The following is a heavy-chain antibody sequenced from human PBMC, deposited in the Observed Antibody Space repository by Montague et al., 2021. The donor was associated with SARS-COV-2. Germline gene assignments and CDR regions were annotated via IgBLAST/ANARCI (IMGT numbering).Heavy chain of an antibody. CDR1: GDSVSSNSAA. CDR3: ARQPLGYDFVYYYYGMDV. D-gene: IGHD5-12*01. J-gene: IGHJ6*02. CDR2: TYYRSKWYN. V-gene: IGHV6-1*01. Sequence: CAISGDSVSSNSAAWNWIRQSPSGGLEWLGRTYYRSKWYNDYAVSVKSRITINPGTSKNQFSLQLNSVTPEDTAVYYCARQPLGYDFVYYYYGMDVWGQGTTVTVSS.